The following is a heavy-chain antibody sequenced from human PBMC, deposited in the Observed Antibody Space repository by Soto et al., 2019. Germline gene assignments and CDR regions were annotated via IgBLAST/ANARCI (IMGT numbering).Heavy chain of an antibody. Sequence: PSETLSLTCAVYGGSISSNKWWSWVRQPPGKGLEWIGEIYHSGSTNYNPSLKSRVTISLDKSKNQFSLKLTSMTAADSAVYYCARDDHIVVVPTSLGAMDVWGQGTTVTV. CDR2: IYHSGST. CDR1: GGSISSNKW. V-gene: IGHV4-4*02. CDR3: ARDDHIVVVPTSLGAMDV. D-gene: IGHD2-2*01. J-gene: IGHJ6*02.